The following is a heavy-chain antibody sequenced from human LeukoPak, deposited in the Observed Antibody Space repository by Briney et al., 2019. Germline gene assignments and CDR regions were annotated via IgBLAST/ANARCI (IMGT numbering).Heavy chain of an antibody. D-gene: IGHD6-6*01. Sequence: GESLRLSCAASGFSFSRYGMHWVRQAPGKGLEWLAVSSYDGNNQYYADSVKGRFTISRDRDSSKNTLFLQMNSLRAEDTAVYYCAKLYSSSLNWGQGTLVTVSS. CDR2: SSYDGNNQ. CDR3: AKLYSSSLN. CDR1: GFSFSRYG. V-gene: IGHV3-30*18. J-gene: IGHJ4*02.